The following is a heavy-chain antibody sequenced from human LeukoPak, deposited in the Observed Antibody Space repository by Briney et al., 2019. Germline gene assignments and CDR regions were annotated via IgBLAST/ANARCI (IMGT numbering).Heavy chain of an antibody. CDR2: IYYSGST. D-gene: IGHD4-17*01. J-gene: IGHJ2*01. CDR3: ARVGLDDYGDYRYFDL. V-gene: IGHV4-39*07. CDR1: GGSISSSSYY. Sequence: SETLSLTCTVSGGSISSSSYYWGWIRQPPGKGLEWIGSIYYSGSTYYNPSLKSRVTISVDTSKNQFSLKLSSVTAADTAVYYCARVGLDDYGDYRYFDLWGRGTLVTVSS.